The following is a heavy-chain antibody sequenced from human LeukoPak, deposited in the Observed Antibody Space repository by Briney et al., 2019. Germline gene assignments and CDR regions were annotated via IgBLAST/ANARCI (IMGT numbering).Heavy chain of an antibody. J-gene: IGHJ4*02. D-gene: IGHD4-17*01. CDR2: INHSGST. CDR1: GGSFSGYY. CDR3: ASSPGGNLTVTVWD. V-gene: IGHV4-34*01. Sequence: PSETLSLTCAVYGGSFSGYYWSWIRQPPGKGLEWIGEINHSGSTNYNPSLKSRVTISVDTSKNQFSLKLSSVTAADTAVYYCASSPGGNLTVTVWDWGQGTLVTVSS.